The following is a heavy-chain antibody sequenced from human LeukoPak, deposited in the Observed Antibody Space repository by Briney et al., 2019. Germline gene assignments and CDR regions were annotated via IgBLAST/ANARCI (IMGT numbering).Heavy chain of an antibody. D-gene: IGHD6-13*01. J-gene: IGHJ6*02. CDR2: ISYDGSNK. V-gene: IGHV3-30-3*01. CDR1: GFTFSSYA. CDR3: AREGTYSSSWYLFHYYYGMDV. Sequence: GGSLRLSCAASGFTFSSYAMHWVRQAPGKGLEWVAVISYDGSNKYYADSVKGRFTISRDNSKNTLYLQMNSLRAEDTAVYYCAREGTYSSSWYLFHYYYGMDVWGQGTTVTASS.